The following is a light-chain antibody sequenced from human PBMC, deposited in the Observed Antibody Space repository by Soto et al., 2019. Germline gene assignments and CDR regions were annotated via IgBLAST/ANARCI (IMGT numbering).Light chain of an antibody. V-gene: IGLV2-14*01. CDR3: QAYDYSLSASV. CDR1: SGDIGSYNR. J-gene: IGLJ3*02. CDR2: EVT. Sequence: QSALTQPASVSGSPGQSITISCTGTSGDIGSYNRVSWYQQHPGKAPQLIIYEVTDRPSGGSNRFSGSKSGNTASLTIAGLQAEDEAEYYCQAYDYSLSASVFGGGTKRTVL.